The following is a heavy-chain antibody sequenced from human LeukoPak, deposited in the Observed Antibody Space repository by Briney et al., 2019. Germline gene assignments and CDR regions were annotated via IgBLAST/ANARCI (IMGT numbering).Heavy chain of an antibody. J-gene: IGHJ4*02. Sequence: ASVTVSCKASGYTFTSYDINWVRQAPGQGLEWMGWMNPNSGNTGYAQKFQGRVAMTRDTSISTAYMELSSLRSEDTAVYYCARGLGDYYDTSTYYYAVPAHWGQGTLVTVSS. V-gene: IGHV1-8*01. CDR3: ARGLGDYYDTSTYYYAVPAH. D-gene: IGHD3-22*01. CDR2: MNPNSGNT. CDR1: GYTFTSYD.